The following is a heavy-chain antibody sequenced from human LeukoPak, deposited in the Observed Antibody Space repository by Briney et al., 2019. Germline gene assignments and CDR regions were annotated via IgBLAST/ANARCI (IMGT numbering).Heavy chain of an antibody. V-gene: IGHV3-23*01. J-gene: IGHJ6*03. CDR3: ARGRYCSGGSCSLHYYYYMDV. Sequence: GGSLRLSCAASGFTFSSYAMSWVRQAPGKGLEWVSAISGSGGSTYYADSVKGRFTISRDNAKNSLCLQMNSLRAEDTAVYYCARGRYCSGGSCSLHYYYYMDVWGKGTTVTVS. CDR2: ISGSGGST. D-gene: IGHD2-15*01. CDR1: GFTFSSYA.